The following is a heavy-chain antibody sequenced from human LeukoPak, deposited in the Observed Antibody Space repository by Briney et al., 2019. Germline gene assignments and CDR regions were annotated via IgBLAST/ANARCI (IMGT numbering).Heavy chain of an antibody. V-gene: IGHV3-23*01. J-gene: IGHJ4*02. CDR1: GFTFSSYA. CDR3: ARRRDYFDY. CDR2: ISGSGDNT. Sequence: GGSLRLSCAASGFTFSSYAMTWVRQAPGKGLEWVSGISGSGDNTNYADSVKGRFTISRDNSKNTLYLQMNSLRAKDTAVYYCARRRDYFDYWGQGTLVTVSS.